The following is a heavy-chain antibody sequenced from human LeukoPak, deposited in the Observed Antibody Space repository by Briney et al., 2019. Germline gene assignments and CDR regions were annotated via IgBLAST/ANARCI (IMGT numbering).Heavy chain of an antibody. J-gene: IGHJ4*02. CDR1: GFTFSDFH. Sequence: PGGSLRLSCVVSGFTFSDFHMSWLRQAPGKGLEWVSYISSSGSIIYYADSVKGRFTISRDNAKNSLYLQMNSLRAEDTAVYYCARAYTVTAPFDYWGQGTLVTVSS. V-gene: IGHV3-11*01. D-gene: IGHD4-17*01. CDR3: ARAYTVTAPFDY. CDR2: ISSSGSII.